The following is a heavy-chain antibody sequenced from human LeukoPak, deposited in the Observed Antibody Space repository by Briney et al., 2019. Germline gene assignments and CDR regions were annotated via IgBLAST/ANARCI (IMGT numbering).Heavy chain of an antibody. Sequence: GSLRLSCAASGFRFSSYAMSWVRQAPGKGLEWVSVIYSGGSTYYADSVKGRFTISRDNFKNTLYLQMNSLRAEDTAVYYCAKIRYCNPTSCYLHPFDYWGQGTLVTVSS. D-gene: IGHD2-2*01. J-gene: IGHJ4*02. CDR1: GFRFSSYA. CDR2: IYSGGST. V-gene: IGHV3-23*03. CDR3: AKIRYCNPTSCYLHPFDY.